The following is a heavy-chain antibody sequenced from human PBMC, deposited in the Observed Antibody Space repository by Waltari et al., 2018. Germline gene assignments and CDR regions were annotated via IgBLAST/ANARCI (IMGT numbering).Heavy chain of an antibody. V-gene: IGHV1-69*13. Sequence: QVQLVQSGAEVKKPGSSVKVSCKASGGTFSSYAISWVRQAPGQGLEWMGGIIPIFGTANYAQEFQGRVTITADESTSTAYLELSSLRSEDTAVYYCARAGGVIMSYYYYGMDVWGQGTTVTVSS. CDR2: IIPIFGTA. CDR3: ARAGGVIMSYYYYGMDV. D-gene: IGHD3-10*01. CDR1: GGTFSSYA. J-gene: IGHJ6*02.